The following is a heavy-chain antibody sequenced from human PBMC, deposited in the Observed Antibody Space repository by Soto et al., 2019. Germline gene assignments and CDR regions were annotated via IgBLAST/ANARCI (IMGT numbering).Heavy chain of an antibody. CDR3: AKDLPPQDTAMVWWDYFDY. D-gene: IGHD5-18*01. Sequence: PGGSLRLSCAASGFTFSSYAMSWVRQAPGKGLEWVSAISGSGGGTYYADSVKGRFTISRDNSKNTLYLQMNSLRAEDTAVYYCAKDLPPQDTAMVWWDYFDYWGQGTLVTVSS. CDR1: GFTFSSYA. J-gene: IGHJ4*02. CDR2: ISGSGGGT. V-gene: IGHV3-23*01.